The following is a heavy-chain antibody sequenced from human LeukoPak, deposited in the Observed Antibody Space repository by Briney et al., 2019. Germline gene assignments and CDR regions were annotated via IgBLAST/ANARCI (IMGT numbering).Heavy chain of an antibody. CDR1: GFTLSSYA. D-gene: IGHD3-10*01. Sequence: GGSLRLSCAASGFTLSSYAMSWVRQAPGKGLEWVSGISGSGGSTYYADSVKGRFTISRDNSKNTLYLQMNSLRAEDTAVYYCAKRSTGGSGKLNWFDPWGQGTLVTVSS. J-gene: IGHJ5*02. V-gene: IGHV3-23*01. CDR3: AKRSTGGSGKLNWFDP. CDR2: ISGSGGST.